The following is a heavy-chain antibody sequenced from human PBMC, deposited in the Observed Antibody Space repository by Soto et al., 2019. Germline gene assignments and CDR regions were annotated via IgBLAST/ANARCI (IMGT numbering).Heavy chain of an antibody. CDR1: GGSISSGDNY. Sequence: SETLSLTCTVSGGSISSGDNYWSWIRQHPGKGLEWIGYIYYSGSTYYNPSLRRRVTISVDTSKNQFSLKLSSVTAADSAVYYCARTYSSSWYDHYFDYWGQGTLVTVSS. CDR3: ARTYSSSWYDHYFDY. V-gene: IGHV4-31*03. D-gene: IGHD6-13*01. J-gene: IGHJ4*02. CDR2: IYYSGST.